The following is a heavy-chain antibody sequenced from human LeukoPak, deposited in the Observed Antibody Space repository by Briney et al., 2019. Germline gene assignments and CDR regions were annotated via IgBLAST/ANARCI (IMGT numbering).Heavy chain of an antibody. V-gene: IGHV4-39*01. Sequence: SETLSLTCTVSGGYISSTNSFWAWIRQPPGKGLEWIGNVYYSGNTHYNPSLKSRVTILLDTSKNQFSLRLTSVTAADTAVYYCARPDSGTYVARAFDIWGQGTLVSVSS. J-gene: IGHJ3*02. D-gene: IGHD1-26*01. CDR2: VYYSGNT. CDR3: ARPDSGTYVARAFDI. CDR1: GGYISSTNSF.